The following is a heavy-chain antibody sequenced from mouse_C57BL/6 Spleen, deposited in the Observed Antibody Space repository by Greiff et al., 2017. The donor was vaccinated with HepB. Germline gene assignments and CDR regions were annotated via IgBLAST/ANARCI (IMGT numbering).Heavy chain of an antibody. J-gene: IGHJ4*01. D-gene: IGHD2-3*01. CDR3: ARRRYYDGYYAAMDY. V-gene: IGHV1-54*01. Sequence: VQLQQPGAELVRPGTSVKVSCKASGYAFTNYLIEWVKQRPGQGLEWIGGINPGSGGTNYNEKFKGKATLTADKSSSTAYMQLSSLTSEDSAVYYCARRRYYDGYYAAMDYWGQGTSVTVSS. CDR2: INPGSGGT. CDR1: GYAFTNYL.